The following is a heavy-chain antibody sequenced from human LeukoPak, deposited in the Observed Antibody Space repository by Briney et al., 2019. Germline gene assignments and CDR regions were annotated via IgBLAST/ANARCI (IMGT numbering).Heavy chain of an antibody. CDR1: GYTFTGHY. Sequence: ASVKVSCKASGYTFTGHYMHWVRQAPGQGLEWMGWINPNSGGTNYAQKFQGRVTMTRDTSISTAYMELSRLRSDDTAVYYCARDSYSSSSHWGQGTLVTVSS. CDR2: INPNSGGT. V-gene: IGHV1-2*02. CDR3: ARDSYSSSSH. D-gene: IGHD6-6*01. J-gene: IGHJ4*02.